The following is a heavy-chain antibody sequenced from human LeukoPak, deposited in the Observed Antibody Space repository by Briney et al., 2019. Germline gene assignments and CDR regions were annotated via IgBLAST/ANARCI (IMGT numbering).Heavy chain of an antibody. D-gene: IGHD3-10*01. CDR1: GFTFSSYW. CDR3: ARDYGRSRDYGMDV. J-gene: IGHJ6*02. Sequence: PGGSLRLSCAASGFTFSSYWMHWVRHAPGKGPVWVSRINSDGSSTTYADSVTGRFTISRDNAKNTLYLQMNSLRAEDTAVYFCARDYGRSRDYGMDVWGRGTTVTVSS. V-gene: IGHV3-74*01. CDR2: INSDGSST.